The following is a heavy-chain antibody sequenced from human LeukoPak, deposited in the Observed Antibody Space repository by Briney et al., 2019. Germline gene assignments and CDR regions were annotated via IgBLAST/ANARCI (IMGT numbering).Heavy chain of an antibody. CDR1: GFTFSTYW. CDR2: IKQDGSDI. D-gene: IGHD5-24*01. CDR3: ARVSRDGYNYFDY. J-gene: IGHJ4*02. Sequence: GSLRLSCAASGFTFSTYWMSWVRQAPGKGLEWVANIKQDGSDIYYVDSVKGRFTISRDNSKNTLYLQMNSLRAEDTAVYYCARVSRDGYNYFDYWGQGTLVTVSS. V-gene: IGHV3-7*03.